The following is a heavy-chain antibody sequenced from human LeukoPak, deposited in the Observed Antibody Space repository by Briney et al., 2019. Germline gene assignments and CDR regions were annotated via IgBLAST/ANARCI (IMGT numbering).Heavy chain of an antibody. CDR3: ARELSSVIGAFDI. Sequence: ASVKVSCKASGYTFTSYYMHWVRQAPGQGLEWMGIINPSGGSTSYAQKFQGRVTMTRNTSISTAYMELSSLRSEDTAVYYCARELSSVIGAFDIWGQGTMVTVSP. D-gene: IGHD2-21*01. V-gene: IGHV1-46*01. CDR1: GYTFTSYY. CDR2: INPSGGST. J-gene: IGHJ3*02.